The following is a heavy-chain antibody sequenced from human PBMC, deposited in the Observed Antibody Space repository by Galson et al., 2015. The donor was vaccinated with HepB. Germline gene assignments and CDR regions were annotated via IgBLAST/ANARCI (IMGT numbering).Heavy chain of an antibody. CDR3: ARDKSYDYVWGSDRYEGDKPDY. D-gene: IGHD3-16*02. J-gene: IGHJ4*02. V-gene: IGHV3-7*01. Sequence: LRLSCAASGFTFSSYWMSWVRQAPGKGLEWVANIKQDGSEKYYVDSVKGRFTISRDNAKNSLYLQMNSLRAEDTAVYYCARDKSYDYVWGSDRYEGDKPDYWGQGTLVTVSS. CDR1: GFTFSSYW. CDR2: IKQDGSEK.